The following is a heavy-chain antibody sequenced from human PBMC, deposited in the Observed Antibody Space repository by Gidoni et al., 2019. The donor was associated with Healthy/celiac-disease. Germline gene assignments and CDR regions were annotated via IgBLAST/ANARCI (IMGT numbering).Heavy chain of an antibody. J-gene: IGHJ4*02. Sequence: EVQLVESGGGLVQPGGSLRLSCAASGFTFSSYSMNWVRQAPGNGLEWVSYISSSSSTIYYADSVKGRFTISRDNAKNSLYLQMNSLGDEDTAVYYCARDWLRSSSWFYNWGQGTLVTVSS. CDR1: GFTFSSYS. V-gene: IGHV3-48*02. CDR3: ARDWLRSSSWFYN. D-gene: IGHD6-13*01. CDR2: ISSSSSTI.